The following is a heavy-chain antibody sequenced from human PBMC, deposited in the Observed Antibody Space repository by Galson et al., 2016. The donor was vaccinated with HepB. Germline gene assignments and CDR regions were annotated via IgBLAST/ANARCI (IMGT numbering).Heavy chain of an antibody. CDR3: ARGRPNIPADGFDF. Sequence: SVKVSCKASGYTFTSHDINWLRQAPGQGLEWIGWMNPNSGNTGYARNFHGRVTMTRTNSITKAYMDLRSLTSDDTAVYYCARGRPNIPADGFDFWGRGTLVTVSS. V-gene: IGHV1-8*01. CDR1: GYTFTSHD. J-gene: IGHJ4*02. D-gene: IGHD2-2*01. CDR2: MNPNSGNT.